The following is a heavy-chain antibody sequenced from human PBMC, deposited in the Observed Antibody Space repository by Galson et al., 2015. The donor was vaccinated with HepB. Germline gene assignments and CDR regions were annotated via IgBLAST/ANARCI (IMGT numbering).Heavy chain of an antibody. J-gene: IGHJ4*02. D-gene: IGHD3-22*01. CDR1: GFTFSDYG. V-gene: IGHV3-66*01. CDR2: LYTGGNT. Sequence: SLRLSCAASGFTFSDYGMNWVRQAPGTGLEWVSVLYTGGNTYYADSVKGRFTISRDYSKNTLYLQMNSLRTEDTAVYYCVRRHCYDSSAHFFPDSWGQGTRVTVSS. CDR3: VRRHCYDSSAHFFPDS.